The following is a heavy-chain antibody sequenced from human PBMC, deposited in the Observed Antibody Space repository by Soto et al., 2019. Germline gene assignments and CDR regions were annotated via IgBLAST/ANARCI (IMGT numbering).Heavy chain of an antibody. V-gene: IGHV4-4*02. CDR1: GASISNTDW. D-gene: IGHD6-13*01. Sequence: SETLSLTCAVSGASISNTDWWSWVHQRPGKGLEWIGEIYHSGTTNCDPSLKSRVTISLDKSKSQFSLKLTSVTAADTAVYYCAIPGAGDFDYWGQGTLVTVSS. CDR3: AIPGAGDFDY. CDR2: IYHSGTT. J-gene: IGHJ4*02.